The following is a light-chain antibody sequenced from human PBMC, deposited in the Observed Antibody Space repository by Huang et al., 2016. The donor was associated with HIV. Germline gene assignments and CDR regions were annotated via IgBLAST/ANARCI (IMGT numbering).Light chain of an antibody. J-gene: IGKJ4*01. Sequence: EIVLTQSPGTLSLSPGERATLSCRAGQSVSSSYLAWYQQKPGQAPRLLLYGTSSRATGIPDRFTGSGSGTDFTLTISRLEPEDFAVYYCQQYGSSPPVTFGGGTKVEIK. CDR2: GTS. V-gene: IGKV3-20*01. CDR1: QSVSSSY. CDR3: QQYGSSPPVT.